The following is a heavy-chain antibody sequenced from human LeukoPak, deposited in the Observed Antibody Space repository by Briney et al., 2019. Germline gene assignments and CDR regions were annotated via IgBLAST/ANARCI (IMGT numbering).Heavy chain of an antibody. J-gene: IGHJ6*03. D-gene: IGHD4-11*01. CDR1: GGSISSYY. CDR2: IQSGGST. Sequence: SETLSLTCTVSGGSISSYYWSWIRQPAGKGLEWIGRIQSGGSTNYKPSLKSRVTMSLDTSKNQFSLKLSSVTAADTAVYYCARRLTVTRSMDVWGKGTTATVSS. V-gene: IGHV4-4*07. CDR3: ARRLTVTRSMDV.